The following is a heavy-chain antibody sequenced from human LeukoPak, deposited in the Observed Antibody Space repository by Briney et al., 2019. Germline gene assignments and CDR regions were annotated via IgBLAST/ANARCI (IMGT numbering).Heavy chain of an antibody. CDR1: GFTFSSYA. Sequence: PGGSLRLSCAASGFTFSSYAMSWVRQAPGKGLEWVSAISGSGGSTYYAGSVKGRFTISRDNSKNTLYLQMNSLRAEDTAVYYCAKSERALIVVVILDYWGQGTLVTVSS. D-gene: IGHD2-15*01. CDR2: ISGSGGST. J-gene: IGHJ4*02. V-gene: IGHV3-23*01. CDR3: AKSERALIVVVILDY.